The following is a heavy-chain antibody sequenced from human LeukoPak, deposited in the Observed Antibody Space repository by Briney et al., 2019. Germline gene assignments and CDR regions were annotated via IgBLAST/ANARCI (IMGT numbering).Heavy chain of an antibody. CDR1: GGTFSSYA. J-gene: IGHJ6*02. D-gene: IGHD2-15*01. V-gene: IGHV1-69*13. Sequence: SVKVSCKASGGTFSSYAISWVRQAPGQGLEWMGGIIPIFGTANYAQKFQGRVTITADESTSTAYMELSSLRSEDTAVYYCARAEIKYCSGGSCYLGYYYGMDVWGQGTTVTVSS. CDR2: IIPIFGTA. CDR3: ARAEIKYCSGGSCYLGYYYGMDV.